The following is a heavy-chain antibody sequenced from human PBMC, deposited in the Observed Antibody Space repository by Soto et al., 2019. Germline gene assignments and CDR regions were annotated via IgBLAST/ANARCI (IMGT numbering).Heavy chain of an antibody. CDR3: AKFIGGSYYYYMDV. CDR2: ISGSGGST. CDR1: GFTFSSYA. J-gene: IGHJ6*03. D-gene: IGHD3-16*02. Sequence: PGGSLRLSCAASGFTFSSYAMSWVRQAPGKGLEWVSAISGSGGSTYYADSVKGRFTISRDNSKNTLYLQMNSLRAEDTAVYYCAKFIGGSYYYYMDVLGKGTTVTVSS. V-gene: IGHV3-23*01.